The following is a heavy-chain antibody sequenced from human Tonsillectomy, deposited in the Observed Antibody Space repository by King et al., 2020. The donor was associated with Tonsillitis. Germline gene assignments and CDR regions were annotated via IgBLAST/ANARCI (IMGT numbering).Heavy chain of an antibody. CDR2: INSDGSRT. D-gene: IGHD5-24*01. Sequence: VQLVESGGGLVQPGGSLRLSCAASGFMFSSYWMYWVRQAPGKGLVWVSRINSDGSRTNYADSVKGRFTISRDNARNTMYLQMNSLRAEDTAVYYCARGIVEMTTVGYFDYWGQGTLVTVSS. CDR3: ARGIVEMTTVGYFDY. CDR1: GFMFSSYW. J-gene: IGHJ4*02. V-gene: IGHV3-74*01.